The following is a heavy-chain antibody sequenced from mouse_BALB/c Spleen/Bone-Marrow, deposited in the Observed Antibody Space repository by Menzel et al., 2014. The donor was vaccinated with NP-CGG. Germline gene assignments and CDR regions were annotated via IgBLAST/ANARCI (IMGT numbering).Heavy chain of an antibody. V-gene: IGHV14-4*02. J-gene: IGHJ3*01. CDR2: IDPGNGDT. CDR3: NARGGNYERTWFAY. Sequence: VQLQQSAAELVRSGASVKFSCTASGFNIKDYYMHWVKQRPEQGLEWIGWIDPGNGDTEYAPKFQGKATMTADTSSYTAYLQHSSLTPKDTAVYYCNARGGNYERTWFAYGGQGTLVTVSP. CDR1: GFNIKDYY. D-gene: IGHD2-1*01.